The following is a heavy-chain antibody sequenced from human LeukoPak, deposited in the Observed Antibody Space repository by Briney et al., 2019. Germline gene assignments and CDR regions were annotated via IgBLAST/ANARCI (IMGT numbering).Heavy chain of an antibody. Sequence: GGSLRLSCAASGFTFSSYATSWVRQAPGKGLEWVSTISGSGSTTYYADSVKGRFTISRDNSKNTLYLQMNSLRAEDTAIYYCAEEGENYAFDIWGQGTMVTVSS. CDR3: AEEGENYAFDI. CDR2: ISGSGSTT. CDR1: GFTFSSYA. D-gene: IGHD2-21*01. J-gene: IGHJ3*02. V-gene: IGHV3-23*01.